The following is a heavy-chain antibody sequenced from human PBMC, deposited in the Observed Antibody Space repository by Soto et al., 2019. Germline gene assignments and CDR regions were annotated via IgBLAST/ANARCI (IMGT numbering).Heavy chain of an antibody. CDR2: ISYDGSNK. Sequence: GGSLRLSCAASGFPFSSYGMHWVRQAPGKGLEWVAVISYDGSNKYYADSVKGRFTISRDNSKNTLYLQMNSLRAEDTAVYYCAKDAYDGKWIQLWHGGDYFDYWGQGTLVTVSS. V-gene: IGHV3-30*18. CDR1: GFPFSSYG. J-gene: IGHJ4*02. D-gene: IGHD5-18*01. CDR3: AKDAYDGKWIQLWHGGDYFDY.